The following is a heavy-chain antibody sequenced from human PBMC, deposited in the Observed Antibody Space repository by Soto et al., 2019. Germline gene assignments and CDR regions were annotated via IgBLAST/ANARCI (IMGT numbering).Heavy chain of an antibody. Sequence: GGSLRLSCAASGFTFSSYGMHWVRQAPGKGLEWVAVISYDGSNKYYADSVKGRFTISRDNSKNTLYLQMNSLRAEDTAVYYCAKDYYGSGRHGIYYMDVWGKGTTVTVSS. CDR1: GFTFSSYG. CDR2: ISYDGSNK. D-gene: IGHD3-10*01. J-gene: IGHJ6*03. CDR3: AKDYYGSGRHGIYYMDV. V-gene: IGHV3-30*18.